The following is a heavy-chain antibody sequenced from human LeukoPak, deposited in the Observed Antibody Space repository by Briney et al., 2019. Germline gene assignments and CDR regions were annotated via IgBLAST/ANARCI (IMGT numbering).Heavy chain of an antibody. CDR1: GFNLSTYS. V-gene: IGHV3-21*01. CDR3: ARDNWDSGSYYGAFDI. CDR2: ISSTGTFI. J-gene: IGHJ3*02. Sequence: GGSLRLSCVASGFNLSTYSMNWVRQAPGKGLEWVSSISSTGTFIYYRESVKGRFTISRDNAKNSLYLQMNSLRVEDTAVFYCARDNWDSGSYYGAFDIWGQGTMVTVSS. D-gene: IGHD1-26*01.